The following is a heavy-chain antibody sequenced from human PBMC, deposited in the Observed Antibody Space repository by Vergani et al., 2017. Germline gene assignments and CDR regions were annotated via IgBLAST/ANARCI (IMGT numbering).Heavy chain of an antibody. Sequence: QVQLQESGPGLVKPSETLSLTCTVSGGSISSYYWSWIRQPPGKGLEWIGYIYYSGSTNYNPSLKSRVTISVDTSKNQFSLKLSSVTAAGTAVYYCAREFGAARLWFDPWGQGTLVTVSS. J-gene: IGHJ5*02. CDR3: AREFGAARLWFDP. CDR2: IYYSGST. D-gene: IGHD6-6*01. V-gene: IGHV4-59*01. CDR1: GGSISSYY.